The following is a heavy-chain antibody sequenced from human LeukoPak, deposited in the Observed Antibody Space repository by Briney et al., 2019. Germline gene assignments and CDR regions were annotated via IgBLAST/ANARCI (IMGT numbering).Heavy chain of an antibody. D-gene: IGHD3-3*01. CDR2: IYYSGST. CDR3: ASFQNYDFWSGYLTGVVDY. J-gene: IGHJ4*02. CDR1: GGSISSYY. Sequence: SETLSLTCTVSGGSISSYYWSWIRQPPGKGLEWIGYIYYSGSTNYNPSLKSRVTISVDTSKNQFSLKLSSVTAADTAVYYCASFQNYDFWSGYLTGVVDYWGQGTLVTVSS. V-gene: IGHV4-59*08.